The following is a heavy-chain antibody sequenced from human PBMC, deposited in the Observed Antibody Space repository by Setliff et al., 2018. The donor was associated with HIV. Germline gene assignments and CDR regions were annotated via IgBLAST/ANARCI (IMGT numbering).Heavy chain of an antibody. D-gene: IGHD5-18*01. V-gene: IGHV3-11*04. CDR2: ISRGGHSI. Sequence: LSLTCTVSGDSISSGDYYWSWVRHHPGKGLEWLAYISRGGHSIYYADSVKGRFTISRDNANNSLYLQMNGLRADETAVYYCAKSNVDSSNPFYFYYYLEVWGKGTTVTVSS. CDR3: AKSNVDSSNPFYFYYYLEV. CDR1: GDSISSGDYY. J-gene: IGHJ6*03.